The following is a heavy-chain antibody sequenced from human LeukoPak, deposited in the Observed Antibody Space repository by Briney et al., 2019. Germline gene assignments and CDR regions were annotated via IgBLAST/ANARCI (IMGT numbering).Heavy chain of an antibody. Sequence: PGGSLRLSCAASGFTFSSYAMSWVRQAPGKGLEWVSAISGSGGSTYYADSVKGRFTISRDNSKNTLYLQMNSLRAEDTAVYYCAKVGVRYLLYGMDVWGQGTTVTVSS. V-gene: IGHV3-23*01. CDR3: AKVGVRYLLYGMDV. D-gene: IGHD1-20*01. CDR2: ISGSGGST. J-gene: IGHJ6*02. CDR1: GFTFSSYA.